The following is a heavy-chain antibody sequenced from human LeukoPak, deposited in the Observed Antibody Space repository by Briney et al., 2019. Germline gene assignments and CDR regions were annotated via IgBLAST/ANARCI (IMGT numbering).Heavy chain of an antibody. J-gene: IGHJ4*02. Sequence: GGSLRLSRAASGFTYSSCAMRWVRQAPGKGLEWVSAINGSGGRTYYADSVKGRFTISRDNSKNTLYLQTNSLRAEDTAVYYCANLETTFGGVIASWGQGTLVTVSS. CDR2: INGSGGRT. V-gene: IGHV3-23*01. D-gene: IGHD3-16*02. CDR3: ANLETTFGGVIAS. CDR1: GFTYSSCA.